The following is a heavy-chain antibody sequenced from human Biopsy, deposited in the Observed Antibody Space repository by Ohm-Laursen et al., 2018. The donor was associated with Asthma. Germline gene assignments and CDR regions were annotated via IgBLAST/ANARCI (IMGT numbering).Heavy chain of an antibody. D-gene: IGHD5-12*01. Sequence: SSLRLSCAASGFMFRSFGMHWVRQAPGKGLEWVAVISYDGNHKFYEDSVKGRFTISRDNPKNTLYLQMNSLRTEDTAVYYCAKRRGYSGHDNDYWGQGTLVIVSS. J-gene: IGHJ4*02. CDR1: GFMFRSFG. CDR2: ISYDGNHK. V-gene: IGHV3-30*18. CDR3: AKRRGYSGHDNDY.